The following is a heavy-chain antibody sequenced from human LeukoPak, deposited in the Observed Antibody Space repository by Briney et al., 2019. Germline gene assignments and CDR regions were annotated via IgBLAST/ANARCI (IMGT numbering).Heavy chain of an antibody. D-gene: IGHD2-21*02. J-gene: IGHJ4*02. V-gene: IGHV1-8*01. CDR2: MNPNSGNT. Sequence: ASVKVSCKASGYTFTSYDINWVRQATGQGLEWMGWMNPNSGNTGYAQKFQGRVTMTRNTSISTAYMELSSLRSEDTAVYYCARDHLAYCGGDRYAHSDYWGQGTLVTVSS. CDR1: GYTFTSYD. CDR3: ARDHLAYCGGDRYAHSDY.